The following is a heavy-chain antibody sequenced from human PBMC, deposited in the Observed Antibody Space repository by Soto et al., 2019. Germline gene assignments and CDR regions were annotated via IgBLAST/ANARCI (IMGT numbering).Heavy chain of an antibody. J-gene: IGHJ3*02. Sequence: QVPLVQSGAEVRKPGASVKVSCKASGYTFTHYGIIWVRQAPGQGLAWMGWISAFNGNTKYVENVQDRVTMTTDTSTNTSYLELRSLRSDDTAMYYCARVYGSGSYIAFDIWGQGTMVTVSS. CDR1: GYTFTHYG. D-gene: IGHD3-10*01. CDR3: ARVYGSGSYIAFDI. V-gene: IGHV1-18*01. CDR2: ISAFNGNT.